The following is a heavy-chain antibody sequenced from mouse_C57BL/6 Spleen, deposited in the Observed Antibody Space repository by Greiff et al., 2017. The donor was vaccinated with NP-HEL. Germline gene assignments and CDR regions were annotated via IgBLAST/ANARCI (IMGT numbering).Heavy chain of an antibody. J-gene: IGHJ3*01. Sequence: EVKLVESGGGLVKPGGSLKLSCAASGFTFSDYGMHWVRQAPEKGLEWVAYISSGSSTIYYADTVKGRFTISRDNAKNTLFLQMTSLRSEDTAMYYCASLYYYGSSRPFAYWGQGTLVTVSA. CDR3: ASLYYYGSSRPFAY. D-gene: IGHD1-1*01. V-gene: IGHV5-17*01. CDR1: GFTFSDYG. CDR2: ISSGSSTI.